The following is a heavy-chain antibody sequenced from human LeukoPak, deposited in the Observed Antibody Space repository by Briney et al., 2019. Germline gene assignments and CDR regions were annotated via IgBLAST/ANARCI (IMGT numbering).Heavy chain of an antibody. CDR3: PRDRGSNNYFDQ. J-gene: IGHJ4*02. CDR1: GFIFSNYG. D-gene: IGHD2-2*01. V-gene: IGHV3-23*01. Sequence: GGSLRLACAASGFIFSNYGMSWVRQAPGKGLEWVSAMSGSGSRTYYADSVKGRFTISRDNSKNTLYLQMSSLRVEDTALYYCPRDRGSNNYFDQWGQGTLVTVSS. CDR2: MSGSGSRT.